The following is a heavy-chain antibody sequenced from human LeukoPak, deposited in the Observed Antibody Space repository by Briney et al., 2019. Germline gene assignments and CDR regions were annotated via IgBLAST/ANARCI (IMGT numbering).Heavy chain of an antibody. Sequence: GGSLRLSCAASRFTFSTYTMNWVRQGPGKGLEGVSSISSSSSYIYYADSVKGRFTISRDNAKNSLDLQRNTLRDEDTAVYYCARDRTTVTTFDYWGQGTLVTVSS. CDR2: ISSSSSYI. CDR3: ARDRTTVTTFDY. V-gene: IGHV3-21*01. J-gene: IGHJ4*02. D-gene: IGHD4-17*01. CDR1: RFTFSTYT.